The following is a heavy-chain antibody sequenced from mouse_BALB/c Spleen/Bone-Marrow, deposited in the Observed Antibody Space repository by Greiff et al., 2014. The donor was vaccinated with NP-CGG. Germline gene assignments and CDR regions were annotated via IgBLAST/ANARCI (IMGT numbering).Heavy chain of an antibody. V-gene: IGHV1S81*02. CDR1: GYTFTSYW. D-gene: IGHD2-2*01. CDR2: INPSNGRS. Sequence: QVQLQQSGAELVKPGASVKLSCKASGYTFTSYWMHWVKQRPGQGLEWIGEINPSNGRSNYSEKFKSKATLTVDKSSSTTYMQLSSLTSEDSAVYSCARYNAYDWYPDVWGAGTTVTVYS. J-gene: IGHJ1*01. CDR3: ARYNAYDWYPDV.